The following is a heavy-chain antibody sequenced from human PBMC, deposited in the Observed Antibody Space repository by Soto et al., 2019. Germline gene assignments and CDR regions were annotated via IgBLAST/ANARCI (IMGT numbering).Heavy chain of an antibody. CDR3: LGSTSTSGVYWSFDL. CDR1: GGSITSTDW. Sequence: QVQLQESGPGLVKPSGTLSLTCAISGGSITSTDWWSWVRQSPGKGLEWIGEIRHTGSTHYNPSLQSRVTISMDRSQTQIYLNLNSVTAADTAVYYCLGSTSTSGVYWSFDLWGRGTLVSVSS. J-gene: IGHJ2*01. V-gene: IGHV4-4*02. D-gene: IGHD6-13*01. CDR2: IRHTGST.